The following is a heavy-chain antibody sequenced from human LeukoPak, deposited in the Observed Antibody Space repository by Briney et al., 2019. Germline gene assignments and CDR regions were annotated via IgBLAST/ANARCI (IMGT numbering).Heavy chain of an antibody. CDR1: KFTFSNYA. CDR3: AKDVFRRGSVAGWFDP. D-gene: IGHD6-19*01. V-gene: IGHV3-23*01. CDR2: ISGSGGST. Sequence: GGSLRLSCVASKFTFSNYAMSWVRQAPGKGLGWVSAISGSGGSTYYADSVKGRFTISRDNSKNTLYLQMNSLRPEDTAIYSCAKDVFRRGSVAGWFDPWGQGTLVTVSS. J-gene: IGHJ5*02.